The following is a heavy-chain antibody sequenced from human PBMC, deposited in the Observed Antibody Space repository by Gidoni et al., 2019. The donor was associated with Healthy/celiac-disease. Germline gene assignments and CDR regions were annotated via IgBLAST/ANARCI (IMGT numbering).Heavy chain of an antibody. CDR1: GGSISSGGYY. CDR2: IYYSGST. CDR3: ARETYYDILTGSRWANYYGMDV. D-gene: IGHD3-9*01. J-gene: IGHJ6*02. Sequence: QVQLQESGPGLVKPSQTLSPTRTVSGGSISSGGYYWSWLRQHPGKGLEWIGYIYYSGSTYYNPSLKSRVTISVDTSKNQFSLKLSSVTAADTAVYYCARETYYDILTGSRWANYYGMDVWGQGTTVTVSS. V-gene: IGHV4-31*03.